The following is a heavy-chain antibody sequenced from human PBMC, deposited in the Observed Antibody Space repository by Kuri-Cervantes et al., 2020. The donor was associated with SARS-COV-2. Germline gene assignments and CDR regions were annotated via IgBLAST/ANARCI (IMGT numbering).Heavy chain of an antibody. CDR2: IYTSGST. Sequence: GSLRLSCTVSGGSISSYYWSWIRQPAGKGLEWIGRIYTSGSTNYNPSLKSRVTISVDTSKDQFSLKLSSVTAADTAVYYCARELGTGRFDPWGQGTLVTVSS. CDR3: ARELGTGRFDP. CDR1: GGSISSYY. V-gene: IGHV4-4*07. D-gene: IGHD7-27*01. J-gene: IGHJ5*02.